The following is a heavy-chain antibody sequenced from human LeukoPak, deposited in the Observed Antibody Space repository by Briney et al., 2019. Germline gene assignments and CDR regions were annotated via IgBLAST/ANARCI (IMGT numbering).Heavy chain of an antibody. Sequence: GGSLRLSCAASRFTFSSYAMSWVRQAPGKGLEWVSAISGSGGSTCYADSVKGRFTISRDNSKNTLYLQMNSLRAEDTAVYYCARAPQYYDSSGIHFDYWGQGTLVTVSS. D-gene: IGHD3-22*01. J-gene: IGHJ4*02. CDR3: ARAPQYYDSSGIHFDY. CDR2: ISGSGGST. V-gene: IGHV3-23*01. CDR1: RFTFSSYA.